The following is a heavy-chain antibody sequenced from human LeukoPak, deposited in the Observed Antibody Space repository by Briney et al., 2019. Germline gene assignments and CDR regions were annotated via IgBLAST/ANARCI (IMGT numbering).Heavy chain of an antibody. V-gene: IGHV3-30-3*01. CDR3: ARARDTAMVILDY. J-gene: IGHJ4*02. D-gene: IGHD5-18*01. CDR1: GFTFSSYA. Sequence: GGSLRLSCAASGFTFSSYAMHWVRQAPGKGLEWVAVISYDGSNKYYAHSVKGRFTISRDNSKNTLYLQMNSLRAEDTAVYYCARARDTAMVILDYWGQGTLVTVSS. CDR2: ISYDGSNK.